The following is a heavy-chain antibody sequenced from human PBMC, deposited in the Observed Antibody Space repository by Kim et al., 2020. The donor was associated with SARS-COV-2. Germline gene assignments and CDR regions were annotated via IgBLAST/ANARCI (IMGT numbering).Heavy chain of an antibody. CDR1: GFTVSSNY. D-gene: IGHD2-2*01. V-gene: IGHV3-66*01. J-gene: IGHJ6*02. CDR3: ARDLPYYGMDV. Sequence: GGSLRLSCAASGFTVSSNYMNWVRQAPGKGLEWVSVIYSGGSTYYADSVKGRFTISRDNSKNTLYLQMSSLRAEDTAVYYCARDLPYYGMDVWGQGTTVTVSS. CDR2: IYSGGST.